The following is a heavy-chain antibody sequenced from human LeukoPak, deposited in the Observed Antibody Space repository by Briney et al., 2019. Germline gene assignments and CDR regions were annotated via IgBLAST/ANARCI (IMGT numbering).Heavy chain of an antibody. J-gene: IGHJ4*02. CDR1: GGSISSSSYY. CDR2: INHSGST. D-gene: IGHD6-6*01. Sequence: SETLSLTCTVSGGSISSSSYYWGWIRQPPGKGLEWIGEINHSGSTNYNPSLKSRVTISVDTSKNQFSLKLSSVTAADTAVYYCARRGLAARRHFDYWGQGTLVTVSS. V-gene: IGHV4-39*07. CDR3: ARRGLAARRHFDY.